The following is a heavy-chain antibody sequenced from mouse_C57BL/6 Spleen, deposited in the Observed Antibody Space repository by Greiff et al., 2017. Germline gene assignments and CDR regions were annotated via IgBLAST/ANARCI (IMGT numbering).Heavy chain of an antibody. CDR3: ARSRNYYGSSLDY. CDR2: IYPRSGNT. J-gene: IGHJ2*01. CDR1: GYTFTSYG. V-gene: IGHV1-81*01. Sequence: QVQLQQSGAELAGPGASVKLSCKASGYTFTSYGVSWVKQRTGQGLEWIGEIYPRSGNTYYNEKLKGKGTLTADKASITAYMELSSLTSEDSAVYFCARSRNYYGSSLDYWGQGTTLTVSS. D-gene: IGHD1-1*01.